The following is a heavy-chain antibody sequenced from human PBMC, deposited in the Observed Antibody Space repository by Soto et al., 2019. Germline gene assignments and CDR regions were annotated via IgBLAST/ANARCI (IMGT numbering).Heavy chain of an antibody. CDR3: AREAALGGSGSYFDY. CDR2: IYYTGIT. J-gene: IGHJ4*02. Sequence: QVQLQESGPGLVKPSQTLSLTCTVSGGSISSGGHYWTWIRQHPGKGLEWIGYIYYTGITHYNPSLKSRVTLSVDTSKNQFSLKLSSVTAADTAVYYCAREAALGGSGSYFDYWGQGTLVTVSS. CDR1: GGSISSGGHY. V-gene: IGHV4-31*03. D-gene: IGHD3-10*01.